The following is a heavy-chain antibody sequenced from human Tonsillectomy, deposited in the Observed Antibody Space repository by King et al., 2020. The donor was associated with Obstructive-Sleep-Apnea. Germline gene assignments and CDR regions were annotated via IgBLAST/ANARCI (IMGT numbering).Heavy chain of an antibody. Sequence: QLQESGPGLVKPSQTLSLTCTVSGGSISSGAYYWSWIRQHPGKGLGWIGYIYYSGSTYYNPALKSRVTISVDTSKNQFSLNLTSVTAADTSVCYCAREIGGANTIDYWGQGTLVTVSS. D-gene: IGHD4/OR15-4a*01. CDR3: AREIGGANTIDY. V-gene: IGHV4-31*03. CDR1: GGSISSGAYY. J-gene: IGHJ4*02. CDR2: IYYSGST.